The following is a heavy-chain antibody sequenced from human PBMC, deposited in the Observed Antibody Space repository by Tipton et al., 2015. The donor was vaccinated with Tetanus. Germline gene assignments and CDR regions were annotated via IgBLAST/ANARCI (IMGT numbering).Heavy chain of an antibody. V-gene: IGHV4-4*02. Sequence: TLSLTCAVSGGYISSSNWWSWVRQSPGKGLEWIGENHLSGSTSYKPSLTSRVSMSVDKAKNQLFLKLNSVTAADSAIYYCARGPKHWLTAGQDYWGQGTLVTVSS. CDR1: GGYISSSNW. CDR2: NHLSGST. CDR3: ARGPKHWLTAGQDY. J-gene: IGHJ4*02. D-gene: IGHD6-19*01.